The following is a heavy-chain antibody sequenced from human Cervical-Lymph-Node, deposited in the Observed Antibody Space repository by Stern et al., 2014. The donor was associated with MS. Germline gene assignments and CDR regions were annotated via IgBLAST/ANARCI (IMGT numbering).Heavy chain of an antibody. CDR3: ARSPPYYEFWNDYYYFDY. D-gene: IGHD3-3*01. Sequence: QVTLKESGPALVKPTQTLTLTCTFSGFSLSTSGMRVSWIRQPPGKALEWLARIAWDDDKFYSTSLKTRLTISKDTSKNQVVLTMINMDPVDTATYYCARSPPYYEFWNDYYYFDYWGQGTLVAVSS. J-gene: IGHJ4*02. CDR2: IAWDDDK. CDR1: GFSLSTSGMR. V-gene: IGHV2-70*04.